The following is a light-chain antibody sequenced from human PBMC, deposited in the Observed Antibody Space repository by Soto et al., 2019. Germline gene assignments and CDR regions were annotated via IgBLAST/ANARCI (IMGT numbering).Light chain of an antibody. Sequence: EIVLTQSPGTLSLSPGERATLSCRASQSVSSSYLAWYQQKPGHAPRLLIYGASSRATGIPDRFSGSGSGTNFSLTSSRLEPEDFAVYYCHQYGSSITFGQGTRLEIK. CDR3: HQYGSSIT. J-gene: IGKJ5*01. V-gene: IGKV3-20*01. CDR2: GAS. CDR1: QSVSSSY.